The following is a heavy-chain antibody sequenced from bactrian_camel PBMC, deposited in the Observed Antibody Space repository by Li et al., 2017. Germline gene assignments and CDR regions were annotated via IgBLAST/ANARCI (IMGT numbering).Heavy chain of an antibody. CDR1: GNIFSRLY. CDR2: VDTAGLT. Sequence: HVQLVESGEGSVRAGGSLKLACVASGNIFSRLYMAWFRQAPGKEREGVAAVDTAGLTTYTYAVQGRFTISRDNAKNTVYLQMDSLNHEDTGTYYCAADSVNLQLARWYSYWGQGTQVTVS. CDR3: AADSVNLQLARWYSY. J-gene: IGHJ4*01. D-gene: IGHD7*01. V-gene: IGHV3S53*01.